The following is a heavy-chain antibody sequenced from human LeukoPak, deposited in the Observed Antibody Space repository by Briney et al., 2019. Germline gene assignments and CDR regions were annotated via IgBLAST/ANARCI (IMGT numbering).Heavy chain of an antibody. CDR1: GVSITSNY. J-gene: IGHJ4*02. Sequence: NPSETLSLTCSVSGVSITSNYWSWIRQPPGKGLEWLGYTHHSGATSYNPSLKSRSTMSLATSNNQFSLKLSSVTAADTAVYYCARSSGHSYGDFDYWGQGNLVTVSS. CDR3: ARSSGHSYGDFDY. V-gene: IGHV4-59*01. D-gene: IGHD5-18*01. CDR2: THHSGAT.